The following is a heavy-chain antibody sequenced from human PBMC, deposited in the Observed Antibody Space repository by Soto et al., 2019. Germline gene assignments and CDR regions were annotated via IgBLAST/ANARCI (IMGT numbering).Heavy chain of an antibody. CDR1: GVTIVDYD. J-gene: IGHJ4*02. V-gene: IGHV4-59*01. CDR2: IDNRART. Sequence: SATLCLPYSFSGVTIVDYDCSWIRQPPRKGLEWIGYIDNRARTNYNPSLKSRVTISGDKSKNQFSLKVSSVTAADTAVYYCARGKGDATDLPRFDYWGQGTLVTVSS. CDR3: ARGKGDATDLPRFDY.